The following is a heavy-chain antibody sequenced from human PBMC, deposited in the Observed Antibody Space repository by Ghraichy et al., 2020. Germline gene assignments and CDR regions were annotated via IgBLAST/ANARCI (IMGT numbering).Heavy chain of an antibody. CDR3: ARSGAVGKPKPDVFDY. D-gene: IGHD6-19*01. V-gene: IGHV3-7*03. J-gene: IGHJ4*02. Sequence: GGSLRLSCAASGFTFSDYCMSWVRQAPGKGLEWVATIKQDGSEKYDVDSVKGRCTFSRDNAENFQLLQMNSLRAEDTAVYYCARSGAVGKPKPDVFDYWGQGTLVTVSS. CDR2: IKQDGSEK. CDR1: GFTFSDYC.